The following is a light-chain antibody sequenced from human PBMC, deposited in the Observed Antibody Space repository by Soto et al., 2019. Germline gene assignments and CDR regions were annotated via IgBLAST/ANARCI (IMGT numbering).Light chain of an antibody. Sequence: QSVLTQPASVSGSPGQSITISCTGTSSDIGSYNYVSWYQQHPGKAPKLMIYEVSNRPSGVSNRFSGSKSGNTASLTISGLQAEDEADYYCSSYTTSSTPVLGGGTQLTVL. J-gene: IGLJ2*01. CDR1: SSDIGSYNY. CDR3: SSYTTSSTPV. CDR2: EVS. V-gene: IGLV2-14*01.